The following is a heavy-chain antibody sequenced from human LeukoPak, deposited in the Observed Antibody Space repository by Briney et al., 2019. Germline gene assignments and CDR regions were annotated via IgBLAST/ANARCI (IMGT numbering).Heavy chain of an antibody. CDR3: AREATSSSGWYIDY. Sequence: TGGSLKLSCAASGFTFSNFAMSWVRQAPGKGLEWVSTISGPGDNTYYAASVKGRFTISRDNSKSTVYLQMNSLRAGDTAVYYCAREATSSSGWYIDYWGQGTLVTVSS. D-gene: IGHD6-25*01. CDR2: ISGPGDNT. V-gene: IGHV3-23*01. CDR1: GFTFSNFA. J-gene: IGHJ4*02.